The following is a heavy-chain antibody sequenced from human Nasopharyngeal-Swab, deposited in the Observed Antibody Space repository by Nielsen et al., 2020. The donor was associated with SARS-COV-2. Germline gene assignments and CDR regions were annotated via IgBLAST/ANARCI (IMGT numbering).Heavy chain of an antibody. Sequence: SETLSLTCAVYGGSFSSYYWGWIRQPPGKGLEWIGSIYYSGSTYYNPSLKSRVTISVDTSKNQFSLKLSSVTAADTAVYYCARHCLGYCALDYWGQGTLVTVSS. CDR3: ARHCLGYCALDY. D-gene: IGHD2-15*01. V-gene: IGHV4-39*01. CDR2: IYYSGST. J-gene: IGHJ4*02. CDR1: GGSFSSYY.